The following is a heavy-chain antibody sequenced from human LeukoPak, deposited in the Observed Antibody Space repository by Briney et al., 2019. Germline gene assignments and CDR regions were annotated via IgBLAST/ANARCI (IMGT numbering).Heavy chain of an antibody. J-gene: IGHJ5*02. V-gene: IGHV4-39*01. Sequence: SETLSLTCTVSGGSISSSSYYWGWIRQPPGKGLEWIGSIYYSGSTYYDPSIKSRVTISVDTSKNQFSLKLSSVTAADTAVYYCARLGRGYSYGRYNWFDPWGQGTLVTVSS. CDR2: IYYSGST. CDR1: GGSISSSSYY. CDR3: ARLGRGYSYGRYNWFDP. D-gene: IGHD5-18*01.